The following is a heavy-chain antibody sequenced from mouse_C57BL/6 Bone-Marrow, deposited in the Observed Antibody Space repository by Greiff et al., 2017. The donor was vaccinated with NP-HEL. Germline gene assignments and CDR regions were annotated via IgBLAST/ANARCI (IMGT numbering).Heavy chain of an antibody. J-gene: IGHJ3*01. Sequence: DVHLVESGGGLVQPGGSLKLSCAASGFTFSDYGMAWVRQAPRKGPEWVAFISNLAYSIYYADTVTGRFTISSENAKNTLYLEMSSLMSEDTAMYYCARGLRGFAYWGQGTLVTVSA. D-gene: IGHD2-2*01. CDR2: ISNLAYSI. V-gene: IGHV5-15*01. CDR1: GFTFSDYG. CDR3: ARGLRGFAY.